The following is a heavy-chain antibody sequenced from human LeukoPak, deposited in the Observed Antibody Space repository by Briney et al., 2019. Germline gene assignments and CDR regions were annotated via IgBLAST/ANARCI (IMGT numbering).Heavy chain of an antibody. CDR1: GFTFSSYW. D-gene: IGHD5-24*01. V-gene: IGHV3-74*01. J-gene: IGHJ4*02. CDR3: ACEGDGYNFWY. Sequence: GGSLRLPCAASGFTFSSYWMHWVRQAPGKGLVWVSRINSDGSSTSYADSVKGRFAISRDNAKNTLYLQMNSLRAEDTAVYYCACEGDGYNFWYWGQGTLVTVSS. CDR2: INSDGSST.